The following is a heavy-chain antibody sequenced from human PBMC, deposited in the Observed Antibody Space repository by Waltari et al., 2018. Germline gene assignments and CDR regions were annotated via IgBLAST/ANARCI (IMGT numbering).Heavy chain of an antibody. D-gene: IGHD4-4*01. CDR3: ARSPYSNRPYYFDY. J-gene: IGHJ4*02. CDR1: GYTFTSYD. V-gene: IGHV1-69*01. CDR2: IIPIFGTA. Sequence: QVQLVQSGAEVKKPGASVKVSCKASGYTFTSYDINGVRQATGQGLEWMGGIIPIFGTANYAQKFQGRVTITADESTSTAYMELSSLRSEDTAVYYCARSPYSNRPYYFDYWGQGTLVTVSS.